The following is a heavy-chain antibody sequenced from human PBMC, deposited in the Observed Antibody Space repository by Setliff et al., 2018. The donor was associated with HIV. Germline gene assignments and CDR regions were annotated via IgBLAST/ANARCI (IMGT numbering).Heavy chain of an antibody. CDR1: GGSISSGGFY. CDR2: IYTSGTT. V-gene: IGHV4-61*02. D-gene: IGHD2-2*01. Sequence: TCTVSGGSISSGGFYWYWIRQPAGKGLEWIGRIYTSGTTNYNPSLKSRVTISMDTSKSQFSLRLTSVTAADTAAYYCAGQDIGAVPALGAFDIWGQGTMVTVS. CDR3: AGQDIGAVPALGAFDI. J-gene: IGHJ3*02.